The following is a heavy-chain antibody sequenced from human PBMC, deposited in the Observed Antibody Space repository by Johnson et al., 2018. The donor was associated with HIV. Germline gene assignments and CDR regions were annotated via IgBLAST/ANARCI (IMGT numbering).Heavy chain of an antibody. V-gene: IGHV3-33*05. CDR1: GFTFSSYG. J-gene: IGHJ3*01. CDR2: ISFDGSNK. Sequence: QVQLVESGGGVVQPGRPLRLSCAASGFTFSSYGIHWVRQAPGKGLEWVAVISFDGSNKYYADSVKGLSTISRDNSNNTLFLQMNSLRAEDTALYYCARDGESQQLPLGDALDVWGRGTIVIVSS. D-gene: IGHD6-13*01. CDR3: ARDGESQQLPLGDALDV.